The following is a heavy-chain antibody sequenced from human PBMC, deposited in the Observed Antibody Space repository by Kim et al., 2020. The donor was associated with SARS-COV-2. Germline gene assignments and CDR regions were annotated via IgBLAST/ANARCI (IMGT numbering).Heavy chain of an antibody. J-gene: IGHJ5*02. V-gene: IGHV3-7*01. Sequence: RGKYYVDSVKGRFTISRDNAKNSLDLQMNSLRVEDTAVYYCARGGSKFDPWGQGTLVTVSS. D-gene: IGHD6-6*01. CDR3: ARGGSKFDP. CDR2: RGK.